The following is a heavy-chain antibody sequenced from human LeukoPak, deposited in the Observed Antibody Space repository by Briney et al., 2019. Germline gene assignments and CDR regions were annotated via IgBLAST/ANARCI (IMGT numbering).Heavy chain of an antibody. J-gene: IGHJ5*02. CDR2: IYYSGST. CDR3: AGDGRGSSSWYFDP. Sequence: PSETLSLTCTVSGGSISSYYWSWIRQPPGKGLEWIGYIYYSGSTNYNPSLKSRVTISVDTSKNQFSLKLSPVTAADTAVYYCAGDGRGSSSWYFDPWGQGTLVTVSS. D-gene: IGHD6-13*01. V-gene: IGHV4-59*01. CDR1: GGSISSYY.